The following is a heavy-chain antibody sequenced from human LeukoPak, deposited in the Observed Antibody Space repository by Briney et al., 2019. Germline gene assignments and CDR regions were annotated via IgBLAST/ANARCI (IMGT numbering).Heavy chain of an antibody. D-gene: IGHD3-22*01. CDR3: ARYRYYDRTLYY. CDR1: GFTVSSNY. CDR2: IYSDGST. J-gene: IGHJ4*02. Sequence: PGGSLRLSCAVSGFTVSSNYMNWVRQAPGKGLEWVSIIYSDGSTYYADSVKGRFTISRHNSKNTLYLQMNSLRAEDTAVYYCARYRYYDRTLYYWGQGTLVTVSS. V-gene: IGHV3-53*04.